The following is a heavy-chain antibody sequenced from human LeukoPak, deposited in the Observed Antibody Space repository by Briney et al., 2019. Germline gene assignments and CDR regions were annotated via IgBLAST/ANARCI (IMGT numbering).Heavy chain of an antibody. CDR2: LYSDGNT. J-gene: IGHJ4*02. Sequence: GGSLRLSCAASGFTVITNDMTWVRQAPGKGLEWVSVLYSDGNTKYADSVQGRFTISTDNSKNTLYLEMNSLSPDDPAVYYCARGVEPLAANTLAYWGQGTLVTVSS. CDR3: ARGVEPLAANTLAY. CDR1: GFTVITND. D-gene: IGHD1-14*01. V-gene: IGHV3-53*01.